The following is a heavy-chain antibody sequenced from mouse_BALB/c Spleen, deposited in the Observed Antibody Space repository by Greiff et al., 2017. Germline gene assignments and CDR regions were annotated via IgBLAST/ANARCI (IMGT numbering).Heavy chain of an antibody. J-gene: IGHJ3*01. CDR1: GYTFTSYC. CDR3: TRESWSWFAY. V-gene: IGHV1S22*01. Sequence: LQQSGSELVRPGASVKLSCKASGYTFTSYCLHWVKQRPGQGLEWIGNIYPGSGSTNYDEKFKSKATLTVDTASRTAYMQLSSLTSEDSAVYYCTRESWSWFAYWGQGTLVTVSA. CDR2: IYPGSGST.